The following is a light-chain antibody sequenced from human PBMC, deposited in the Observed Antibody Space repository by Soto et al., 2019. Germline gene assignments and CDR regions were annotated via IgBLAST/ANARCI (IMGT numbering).Light chain of an antibody. CDR3: QQYNNWPPLT. Sequence: EIVMTQSPATLSVSPGERATLSCRASQSVSSNLAWYQQKPGQAPRLLIYGASTRATGIPARFSGSRSGTEFTLTISSLQSEDFAVYYCQQYNNWPPLTFGQGTQLEIK. CDR2: GAS. J-gene: IGKJ2*01. CDR1: QSVSSN. V-gene: IGKV3-15*01.